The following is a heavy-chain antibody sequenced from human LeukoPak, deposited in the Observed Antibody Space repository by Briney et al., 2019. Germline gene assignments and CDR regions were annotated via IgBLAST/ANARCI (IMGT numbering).Heavy chain of an antibody. J-gene: IGHJ4*02. CDR3: ARSIVVVTAMRVLDY. CDR2: VTSGGGST. D-gene: IGHD2-21*02. Sequence: GGPLSLSWAASGFPFRSYAMSGVRRAPGRGRGWASAVTSGGGSTYYADSVKGRFTISRDNSKNTLFLQMNSLRAEDTAVYYCARSIVVVTAMRVLDYWGQGTLVTVSS. CDR1: GFPFRSYA. V-gene: IGHV3-23*01.